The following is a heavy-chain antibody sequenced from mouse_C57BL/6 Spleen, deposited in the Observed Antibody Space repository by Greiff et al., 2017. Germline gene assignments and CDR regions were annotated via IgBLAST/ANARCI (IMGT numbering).Heavy chain of an antibody. CDR3: ARDYDYEVAY. V-gene: IGHV5-17*01. J-gene: IGHJ3*01. CDR1: GFTFSDYG. Sequence: EVNVVESGGGLVKPGGSLKLSCAASGFTFSDYGMHWVRQAPEKGLEWVAYISSGSSTIYYADTVKGRFTISRDNAKNTLFLQMTSLRSEDTAMYYCARDYDYEVAYWGQGTLVTVSA. D-gene: IGHD2-4*01. CDR2: ISSGSSTI.